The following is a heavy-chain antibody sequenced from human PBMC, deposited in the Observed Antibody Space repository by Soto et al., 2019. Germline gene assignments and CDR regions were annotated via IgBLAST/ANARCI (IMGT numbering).Heavy chain of an antibody. CDR1: GGTFSSYA. D-gene: IGHD3-9*01. CDR3: ATYYDILPGYYTGLDAFDI. V-gene: IGHV1-69*13. CDR2: IVPIVDTS. Sequence: SVKVSCKTSGGTFSSYAISWVRQAPGQGLEWMGGIVPIVDTSTYAQKFQGRVTITADESTSTVYMELSSLRAEDTAVYYCATYYDILPGYYTGLDAFDIWGQGTMVTVSS. J-gene: IGHJ3*02.